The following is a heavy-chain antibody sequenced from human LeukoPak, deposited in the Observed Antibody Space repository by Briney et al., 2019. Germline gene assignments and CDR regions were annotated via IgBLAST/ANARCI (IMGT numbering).Heavy chain of an antibody. Sequence: SETLSLTCTVSGGSISSYYWSWIRQPPGKGLEWIGYIYYSGSTNYNPSLKSRVTISVDTSKNQFSLKLSSVTAADTAVYYCARVEGVYCSSTSCPLRFDYWGQGTLVTVSS. D-gene: IGHD2-2*01. V-gene: IGHV4-59*01. CDR3: ARVEGVYCSSTSCPLRFDY. CDR2: IYYSGST. CDR1: GGSISSYY. J-gene: IGHJ4*02.